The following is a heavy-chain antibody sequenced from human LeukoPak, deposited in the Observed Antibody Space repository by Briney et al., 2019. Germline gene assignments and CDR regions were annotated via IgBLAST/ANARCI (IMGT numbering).Heavy chain of an antibody. CDR2: SYHSGST. J-gene: IGHJ6*03. V-gene: IGHV4-38-2*02. CDR3: ARHEYYDSRGSHYYSYYYMDV. Sequence: SETLSLTCTVSGYSISSGYYWGWIRQSPGKGLQWIGSSYHSGSTYYNSSLKSRVTISVDTSKNQFSLKLSSVTAADTAVYYCARHEYYDSRGSHYYSYYYMDVWGKGTTVTVSS. CDR1: GYSISSGYY. D-gene: IGHD3-22*01.